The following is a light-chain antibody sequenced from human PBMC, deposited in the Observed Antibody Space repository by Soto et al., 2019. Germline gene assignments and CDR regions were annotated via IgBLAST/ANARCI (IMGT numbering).Light chain of an antibody. CDR3: QQSSRIPP. Sequence: DIQLTQTPSSLSASVGDRVTITCRSSQNINTYLNWYQQRPGEPPKLLIYLASTLKSGVPSRFSGSVSGTAFTLTIRNRPPEDFGTYYGQQSSRIPPFGGGTKIAIK. CDR2: LAS. J-gene: IGKJ4*01. CDR1: QNINTY. V-gene: IGKV1-39*01.